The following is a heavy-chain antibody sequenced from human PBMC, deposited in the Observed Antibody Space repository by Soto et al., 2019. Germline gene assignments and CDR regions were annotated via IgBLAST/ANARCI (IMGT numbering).Heavy chain of an antibody. CDR3: AWRTFEYKNGF. V-gene: IGHV4-31*11. J-gene: IGHJ4*02. D-gene: IGHD1-1*01. CDR1: RGSINSCGSA. Sequence: SLSCAFSRGSINSCGSALTWIRQHPEKGLEWIGFSYFYNGATSSTSYNPSLQSRVVISVDTSKNHVSLNLNSVTVADTAVYCCAWRTFEYKNGFWGLRPLVTVSS. CDR2: SYFYNGAT.